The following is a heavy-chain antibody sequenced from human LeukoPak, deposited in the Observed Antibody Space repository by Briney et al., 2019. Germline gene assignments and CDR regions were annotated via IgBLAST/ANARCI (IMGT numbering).Heavy chain of an antibody. Sequence: SETLSLTCTVAGGSISGMGNYWVGLRDPLGTGLEGIATIYYPGSTYYNPSLKSRVTISVDTSKNQCSLRLSSVTAADTAMYYCARLRSPGDFDYWGQGTLVTVSS. D-gene: IGHD1-26*01. J-gene: IGHJ4*02. CDR3: ARLRSPGDFDY. CDR1: GGSISGMGNY. V-gene: IGHV4-39*07. CDR2: IYYPGST.